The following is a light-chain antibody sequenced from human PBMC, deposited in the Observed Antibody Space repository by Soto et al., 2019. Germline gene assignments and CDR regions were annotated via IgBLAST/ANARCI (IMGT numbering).Light chain of an antibody. CDR3: KQRNDWPLT. CDR2: DSS. V-gene: IGKV3-11*01. J-gene: IGKJ4*01. CDR1: QSVGSS. Sequence: EIVLTQSPGTLSLSPGEIATLSCRASQSVGSSLTWYQQKPGQAPRLLINDSSNRATGIPARFSGTGSGTEFNLTISSLEPEDFAVYYCKQRNDWPLTFGGGTKVDIK.